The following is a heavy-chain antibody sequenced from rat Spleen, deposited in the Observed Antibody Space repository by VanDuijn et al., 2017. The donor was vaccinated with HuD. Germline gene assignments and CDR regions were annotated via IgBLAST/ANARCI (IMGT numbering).Heavy chain of an antibody. V-gene: IGHV5-29*01. CDR1: GFTFSDYF. CDR2: ISYDGRRT. Sequence: EVQLVESDGGLLQPGRSLKLSCSASGFTFSDYFMAWVRQAPTKGLEWVATISYDGRRTYYRDSVKGRFTISRENAKSTLYLQMDSLRSEDTATYYCARQNYYDGSYYSYVMDAWGQGASVTVSS. CDR3: ARQNYYDGSYYSYVMDA. J-gene: IGHJ4*01. D-gene: IGHD1-12*02.